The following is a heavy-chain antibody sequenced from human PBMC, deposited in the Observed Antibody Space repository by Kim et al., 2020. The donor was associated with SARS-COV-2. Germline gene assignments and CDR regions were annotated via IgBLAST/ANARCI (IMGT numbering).Heavy chain of an antibody. V-gene: IGHV4-34*01. J-gene: IGHJ6*02. Sequence: SETLSLTCAVYGGSFSGYYWSWIRQPPGKGLEWIGEINHSGSTNYNPSLKSRVTISVDTSKNQFSLKLSSVTAADTAVYYCARGPLLGYYGMDVWGQGTTVTVSS. D-gene: IGHD1-26*01. CDR1: GGSFSGYY. CDR2: INHSGST. CDR3: ARGPLLGYYGMDV.